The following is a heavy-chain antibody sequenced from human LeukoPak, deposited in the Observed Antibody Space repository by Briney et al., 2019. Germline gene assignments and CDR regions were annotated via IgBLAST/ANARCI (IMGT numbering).Heavy chain of an antibody. J-gene: IGHJ6*04. Sequence: SETLSLTCAVYGGSFRGYYWRWIRQPPGKGLEWIGEINHSGSTNYNPSLKSRVTISVDTSKNQFSLKLSSVAAADTAVYYCARARSGYYYYYYGMDVWGKGTTVTVSS. D-gene: IGHD3-10*01. CDR1: GGSFRGYY. V-gene: IGHV4-34*01. CDR3: ARARSGYYYYYYGMDV. CDR2: INHSGST.